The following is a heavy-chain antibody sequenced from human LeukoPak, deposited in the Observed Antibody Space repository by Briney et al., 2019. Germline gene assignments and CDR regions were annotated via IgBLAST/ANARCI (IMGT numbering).Heavy chain of an antibody. Sequence: GGSLRLSCTASGFTFGDYAMSWVRQAPRKGLEWVGFIRSKAYGGTTEYAASVKGRSTISRDDSKSIAYLQMNSLKTEDTAVYYCTSCSSISCYTFDFDYWGQGTLVTVSS. CDR2: IRSKAYGGTT. J-gene: IGHJ4*02. V-gene: IGHV3-49*04. CDR1: GFTFGDYA. CDR3: TSCSSISCYTFDFDY. D-gene: IGHD2-2*02.